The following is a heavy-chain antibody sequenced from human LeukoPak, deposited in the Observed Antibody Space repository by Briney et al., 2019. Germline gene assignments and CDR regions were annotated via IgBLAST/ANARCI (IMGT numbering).Heavy chain of an antibody. Sequence: PSETLSLTCTVSGGSISSYYWSWIRQPAGKGLEWIGRIYTSGSTNYNPSLKGRVTMSVDTSKNQFSLKLSSVTAADTAVYYCAREQWLVLGPYYFDYWGQGTLVTVSS. CDR1: GGSISSYY. J-gene: IGHJ4*02. D-gene: IGHD6-19*01. V-gene: IGHV4-4*07. CDR3: AREQWLVLGPYYFDY. CDR2: IYTSGST.